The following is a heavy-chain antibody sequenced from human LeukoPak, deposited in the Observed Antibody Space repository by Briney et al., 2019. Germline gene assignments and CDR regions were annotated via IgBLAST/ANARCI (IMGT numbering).Heavy chain of an antibody. CDR2: IYSGGST. D-gene: IGHD6-13*01. J-gene: IGHJ5*02. CDR3: ARAQAGKLGWFDP. Sequence: GGSLRLSCAASGFTVSSNYMSWVRQAPGKGLEWVSVIYSGGSTYYADPVKGRFTISRDNSKNTLYLQMNSLRAEDTAVYYCARAQAGKLGWFDPWGQGTLVTVSS. V-gene: IGHV3-66*01. CDR1: GFTVSSNY.